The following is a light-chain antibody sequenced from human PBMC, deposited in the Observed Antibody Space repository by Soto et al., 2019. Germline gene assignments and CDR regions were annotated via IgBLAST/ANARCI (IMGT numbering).Light chain of an antibody. CDR1: ISDFGAFNY. CDR2: GVT. CDR3: SSYTTDFFYV. V-gene: IGLV2-14*01. J-gene: IGLJ1*01. Sequence: QSALTQPASVSGSPGQSITISCTGSISDFGAFNYVAWHQQHPGKAPKLIIHGVTNLPSGVSSRFSGSKSDYTASPTISGLQAEDEADYYCSSYTTDFFYVFGTGTKVTVL.